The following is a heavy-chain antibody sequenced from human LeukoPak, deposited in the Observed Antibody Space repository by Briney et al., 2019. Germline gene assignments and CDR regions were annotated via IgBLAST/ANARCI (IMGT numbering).Heavy chain of an antibody. CDR3: ARKGRGPYGSVNGYFDY. D-gene: IGHD3-10*01. J-gene: IGHJ4*02. CDR2: IYHTGTT. V-gene: IGHV4-59*04. Sequence: SETLSLTCTVSGGSISSYYWSWIRQPPGKGLEWIGIIYHTGTTYYNSSLKSRVTISVDTSKNQFSLKLNFVTAADTAVYYCARKGRGPYGSVNGYFDYWGQGTLVTVSS. CDR1: GGSISSYY.